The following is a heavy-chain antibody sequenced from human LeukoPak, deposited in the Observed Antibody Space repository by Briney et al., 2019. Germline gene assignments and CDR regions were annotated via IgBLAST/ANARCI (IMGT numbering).Heavy chain of an antibody. V-gene: IGHV3-11*04. CDR2: ISSNGSTI. CDR1: GFTFSDYY. J-gene: IGHJ6*03. CDR3: ARDQAPAAMPDYYYYYMYV. Sequence: GGSLRLSCAASGFTFSDYYMSWIRKAPGKGLAWVSYISSNGSTIYYAASVKVRFTISRDNAKNSLYLQMNSLRAEDTAVYYCARDQAPAAMPDYYYYYMYVWGKGTTVTVSS. D-gene: IGHD2-2*01.